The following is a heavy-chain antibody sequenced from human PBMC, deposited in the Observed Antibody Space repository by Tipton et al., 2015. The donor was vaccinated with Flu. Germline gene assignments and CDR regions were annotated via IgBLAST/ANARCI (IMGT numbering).Heavy chain of an antibody. J-gene: IGHJ4*02. Sequence: TLSLTCVVYGGSFSGDYCSWIRQPPGKGLEWIGEVNHSGSTNYNPSLKSRVTISVDTSKNQFSLKLDSVTAADTAIYYCATDYYGSGSYYDIDYWGQGTLVTVSS. CDR3: ATDYYGSGSYYDIDY. CDR2: VNHSGST. CDR1: GGSFSGDY. D-gene: IGHD3-10*01. V-gene: IGHV4-34*01.